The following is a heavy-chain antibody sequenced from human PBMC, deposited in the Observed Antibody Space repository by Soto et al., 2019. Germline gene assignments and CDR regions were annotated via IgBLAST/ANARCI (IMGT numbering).Heavy chain of an antibody. Sequence: PGESLKISCQGSGYRFTSSWIGWVRQMPGKGLEWLGNVYPSDSDVRYSPSFQGQVTISADKSISTAYLQWSSLKASDTAMYYCARRSRYAVGVYGMDVWGQGTTVTVS. V-gene: IGHV5-51*01. J-gene: IGHJ6*02. CDR2: VYPSDSDV. CDR3: ARRSRYAVGVYGMDV. CDR1: GYRFTSSW. D-gene: IGHD2-2*01.